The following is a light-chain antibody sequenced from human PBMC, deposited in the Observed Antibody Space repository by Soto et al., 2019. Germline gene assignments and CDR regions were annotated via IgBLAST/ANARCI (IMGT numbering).Light chain of an antibody. CDR3: AAWDDSLNDVV. V-gene: IGLV1-44*01. CDR1: SSNIGSNT. CDR2: SNN. J-gene: IGLJ2*01. Sequence: QSVLTQPASASGTPGQRVTISCSGSSSNIGSNTVNWYQQLPGTAPKLLIYSNNQRPSGVPDRFSGYKSGTSASLAISGLQSEDEADYYCAAWDDSLNDVVFGGGTKLTVL.